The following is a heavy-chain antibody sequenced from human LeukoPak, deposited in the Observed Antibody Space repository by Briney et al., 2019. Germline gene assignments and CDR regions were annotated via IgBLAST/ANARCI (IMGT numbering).Heavy chain of an antibody. CDR3: ARDYYDSSGLETADWFDP. V-gene: IGHV3-30-3*01. CDR2: ISYDGSNK. J-gene: IGHJ5*02. CDR1: GFTFSSYA. D-gene: IGHD3-22*01. Sequence: PGRSLRLSCAASGFTFSSYAMHWVRQAPGKGLEWVAVISYDGSNKYYADSVKGRFTISRDNSKNTLYLQMNSLRAEDTAVYYCARDYYDSSGLETADWFDPWGQGTLVTVSS.